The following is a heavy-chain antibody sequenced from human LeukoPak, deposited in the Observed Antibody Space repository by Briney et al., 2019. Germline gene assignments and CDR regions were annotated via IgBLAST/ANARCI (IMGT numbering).Heavy chain of an antibody. Sequence: SQTLSLTCAISGDSVSSNSAAWNWIRQSPSRGLEWLGRTYYRSKWYNDYAVSVESRITINPDTSKNQFSLKLSSVTAADTAVYYCARESGSFFDYWGQGTLVTVSS. D-gene: IGHD1-26*01. CDR2: TYYRSKWYN. CDR3: ARESGSFFDY. V-gene: IGHV6-1*01. J-gene: IGHJ4*02. CDR1: GDSVSSNSAA.